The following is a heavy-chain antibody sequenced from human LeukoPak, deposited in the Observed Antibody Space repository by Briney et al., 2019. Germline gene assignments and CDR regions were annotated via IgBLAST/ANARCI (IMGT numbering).Heavy chain of an antibody. CDR2: INHSGST. CDR1: GGSFSGYY. V-gene: IGHV4-34*01. D-gene: IGHD3-10*01. CDR3: ARGYGSGSFNWFDP. Sequence: SETLSLTCAVYGGSFSGYYWSWIRQPPGKGLEWIGEINHSGSTNYNPSLKSRVTISLDTSKNQFSLKLSSVTAADTAVFYCARGYGSGSFNWFDPWGQGTLVTVSS. J-gene: IGHJ5*02.